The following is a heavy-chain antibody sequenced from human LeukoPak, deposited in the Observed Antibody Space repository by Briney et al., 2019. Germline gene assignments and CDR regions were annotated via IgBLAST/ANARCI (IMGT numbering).Heavy chain of an antibody. CDR3: GKIATEYFQG. CDR1: GYTFANYY. J-gene: IGHJ1*01. Sequence: GESLKIPCKTSGYTFANYYIGWVRQMPGKGLGWVGIIYAGDADAKYSPSFQGPVTISVDRSIRTAYLQWNRLKASDPAIHFCGKIATEYFQGWGQGTLVTLSS. V-gene: IGHV5-51*01. D-gene: IGHD2/OR15-2a*01. CDR2: IYAGDADA.